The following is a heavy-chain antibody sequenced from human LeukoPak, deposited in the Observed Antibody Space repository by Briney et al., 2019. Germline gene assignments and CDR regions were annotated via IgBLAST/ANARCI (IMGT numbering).Heavy chain of an antibody. CDR3: AKPPPSSYYYYYGMDV. D-gene: IGHD6-13*01. V-gene: IGHV3-23*01. Sequence: GGSLRLSCAASGFTFSSYAMSWVRQAPGKGLGWVSAISGNGGSTYYADSVKGRFTISRDISKNTLYLQMNSLRAEDMAVYYCAKPPPSSYYYYYGMDVWGQGTTVTVSS. CDR1: GFTFSSYA. J-gene: IGHJ6*02. CDR2: ISGNGGST.